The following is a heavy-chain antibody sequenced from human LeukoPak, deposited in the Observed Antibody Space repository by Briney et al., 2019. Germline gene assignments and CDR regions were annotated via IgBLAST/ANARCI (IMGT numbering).Heavy chain of an antibody. CDR2: IYYSGST. CDR1: GGSISSGGYY. V-gene: IGHV4-31*03. CDR3: ARPPRYSSSWLDC. J-gene: IGHJ4*02. Sequence: PSQTLSLTCTVSGGSISSGGYYWSWIRQHPGKGLEWIGYIYYSGSTYYNPSLKSRVTISVDTSKNQFSLKLSSVTAADTAVYYCARPPRYSSSWLDCWGQGALVTVSS. D-gene: IGHD6-13*01.